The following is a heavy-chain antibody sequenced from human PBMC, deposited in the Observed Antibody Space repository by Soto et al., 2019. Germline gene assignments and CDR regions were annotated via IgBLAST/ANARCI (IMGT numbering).Heavy chain of an antibody. CDR2: IRSKANSYAT. J-gene: IGHJ4*02. V-gene: IGHV3-73*01. CDR3: TSRIQLWRPIDY. D-gene: IGHD5-18*01. Sequence: GGSLRLSXAASGFTFSGSAMHWVRQASGKGLEWVGRIRSKANSYATAYAASVKGRFTISRDDSKNTAYLQMNSLKTEDTAVYYCTSRIQLWRPIDYWGQGTLVTVSS. CDR1: GFTFSGSA.